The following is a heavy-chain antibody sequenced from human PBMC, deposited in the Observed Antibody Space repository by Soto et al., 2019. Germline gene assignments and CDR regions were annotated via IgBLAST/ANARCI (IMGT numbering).Heavy chain of an antibody. CDR1: GGTFSSYT. CDR2: IIPILGIA. CDR3: ARKFRDDPRD. V-gene: IGHV1-69*02. J-gene: IGHJ4*02. D-gene: IGHD3-3*01. Sequence: QVQLVQSGAEVKKPGSSVKVSCKASGGTFSSYTISWVRQAPGQGLEWMGRIIPILGIANYAQKFQGRVTFTADKSTSTAYMELSSLISEDTAVYYCARKFRDDPRDWGQGTLVTVSS.